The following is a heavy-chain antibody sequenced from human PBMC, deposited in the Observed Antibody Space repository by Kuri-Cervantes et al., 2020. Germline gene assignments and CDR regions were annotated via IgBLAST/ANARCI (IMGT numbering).Heavy chain of an antibody. J-gene: IGHJ4*02. CDR1: GFTFSSYA. CDR2: FSGGETGT. CDR3: ASFYDSSGYYRY. V-gene: IGHV3-23*01. Sequence: GESLKISCAASGFTFSSYAMSWVRQAPGKGLEWVSSFSGGETGTYYADSVKGRFTISRDNSKNTLYLQMNSLRAEDTAVYYCASFYDSSGYYRYWGQGTLVTVSS. D-gene: IGHD3-22*01.